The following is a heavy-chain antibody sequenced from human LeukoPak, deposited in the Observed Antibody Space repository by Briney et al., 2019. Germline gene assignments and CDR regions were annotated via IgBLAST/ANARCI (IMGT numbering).Heavy chain of an antibody. CDR1: GASISSTYY. V-gene: IGHV4-39*01. CDR2: IYYSGSA. J-gene: IGHJ4*02. Sequence: SETLSLTCTVSGASISSTYYWGWIRQPPGKGLDWIGSIYYSGSAYYNPSLKSRVTLSVDTSKNQFSLKLTSVTASDTAVYYCGSGYYGSGPDYWGQGTLVTVSS. D-gene: IGHD3-10*01. CDR3: GSGYYGSGPDY.